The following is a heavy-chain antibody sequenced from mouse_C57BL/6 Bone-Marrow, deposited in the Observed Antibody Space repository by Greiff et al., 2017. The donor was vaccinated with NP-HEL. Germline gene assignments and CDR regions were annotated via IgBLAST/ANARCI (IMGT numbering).Heavy chain of an antibody. D-gene: IGHD3-2*02. CDR1: GYAFSSSW. CDR3: ARKGSGYYFDY. J-gene: IGHJ2*01. Sequence: QVQLQQSGPVLVKPGASVKISCKASGYAFSSSWMNWVKQRPGKGLEWIGRIYPGDGDTNYNGKFKGKATLTADKSSSTAYMQLSSLTSEDSAVYFCARKGSGYYFDYWGQGTTLTVSS. CDR2: IYPGDGDT. V-gene: IGHV1-82*01.